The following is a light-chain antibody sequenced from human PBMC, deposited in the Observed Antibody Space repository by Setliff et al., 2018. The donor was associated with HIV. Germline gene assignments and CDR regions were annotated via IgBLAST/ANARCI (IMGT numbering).Light chain of an antibody. CDR2: EVT. CDR1: SSDVGSYNL. V-gene: IGLV2-14*02. CDR3: SSYTNISTRV. Sequence: QSALTQPASVSGSPGQSITISCTGTSSDVGSYNLVSWYQQHPGKAPKLMIYEVTNRPSGVSNRFSASKSGNTASLTISGLRTEDEADYYCSSYTNISTRVFGTGTKGTVL. J-gene: IGLJ1*01.